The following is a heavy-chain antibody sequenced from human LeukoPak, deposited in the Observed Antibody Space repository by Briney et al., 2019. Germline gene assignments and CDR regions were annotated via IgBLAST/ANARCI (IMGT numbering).Heavy chain of an antibody. CDR1: GGSIGSSNG. CDR2: IYHSGST. CDR3: AARPYYYGSGSPDAFDI. Sequence: SETLSLTCDVSGGSIGSSNGWSWVRQPPGKGLEWIGEIYHSGSTNYNPSLKSRVTISVDKSKNQFSLKLSSVTAADTAVYYCAARPYYYGSGSPDAFDIWGQGTMVTVSS. J-gene: IGHJ3*02. D-gene: IGHD3-10*01. V-gene: IGHV4-4*02.